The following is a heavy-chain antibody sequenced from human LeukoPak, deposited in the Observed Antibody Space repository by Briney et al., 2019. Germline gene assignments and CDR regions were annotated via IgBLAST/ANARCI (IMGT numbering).Heavy chain of an antibody. D-gene: IGHD5-18*01. Sequence: PGGSLRLSCAASGFTFSQYAIHWVRQAPGKGLEWVAVISYDGSNKYYADSVKGRFTISRDNSKNTLYLQMNSLRAEDTAVYYCARDTFNTAMVLVYWGQGTLVTVSS. CDR2: ISYDGSNK. V-gene: IGHV3-30-3*01. CDR1: GFTFSQYA. CDR3: ARDTFNTAMVLVY. J-gene: IGHJ4*02.